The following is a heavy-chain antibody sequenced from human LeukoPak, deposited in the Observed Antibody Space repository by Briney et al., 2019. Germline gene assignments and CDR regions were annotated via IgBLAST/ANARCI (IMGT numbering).Heavy chain of an antibody. V-gene: IGHV1-69*04. CDR1: GDIFRGYT. D-gene: IGHD2-8*01. CDR2: IIPILGIV. CDR3: GRELYCTNGACYGIDH. J-gene: IGHJ4*02. Sequence: SVKVSCKASGDIFRGYTISWVRQAPGHGLEWMGRIIPILGIVKYAQKFQGRVTITADKSTSTAYMELSSLRSEDTAVYYCGRELYCTNGACYGIDHWGQGSLVTVSS.